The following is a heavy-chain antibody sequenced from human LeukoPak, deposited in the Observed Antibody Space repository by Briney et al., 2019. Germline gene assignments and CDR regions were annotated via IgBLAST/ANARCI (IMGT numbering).Heavy chain of an antibody. D-gene: IGHD3-16*01. CDR3: ARSLYTSYKYFHH. CDR1: GDSISSYY. V-gene: IGHV4-59*01. Sequence: SETLSLTCIVSGDSISSYYWSRIRQPPGKGLEWIGDIYFSGSTNYNPSLKSRVTISVDTSKNQFSLKLTSVTAADTAVYFCARSLYTSYKYFHHWGQGTLVTVSS. J-gene: IGHJ1*01. CDR2: IYFSGST.